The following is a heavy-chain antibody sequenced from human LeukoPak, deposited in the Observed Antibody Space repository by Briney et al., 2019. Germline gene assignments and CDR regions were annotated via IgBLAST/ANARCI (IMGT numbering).Heavy chain of an antibody. V-gene: IGHV4-4*07. CDR3: ARHGRRSWWLKVNAFDI. Sequence: PSETLSLTCTFSGNSFGDYYWSWIRQPAGKGLEWIGRIYTSGSTTYNSSLKSRVTMSVDTSKSQFSLNLSAVTAADTAVYYCARHGRRSWWLKVNAFDIWGQGTMVTVSS. CDR1: GNSFGDYY. D-gene: IGHD5-12*01. CDR2: IYTSGST. J-gene: IGHJ3*02.